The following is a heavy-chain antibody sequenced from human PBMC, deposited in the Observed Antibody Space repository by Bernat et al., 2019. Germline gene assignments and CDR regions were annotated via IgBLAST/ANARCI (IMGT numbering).Heavy chain of an antibody. D-gene: IGHD3-9*01. V-gene: IGHV3-33*01. Sequence: QVQLAESGGGVVQPGRSLRLSCAASGFTFSSYGMHWVRQAPGKGLEWVAVIWYDGSNKYYADSVKGRFTISRDNSKNTLYLQMNSLRAEDTAVYYCAREGNDILTEWGMDVWGQGTTVTVSS. CDR1: GFTFSSYG. J-gene: IGHJ6*02. CDR3: AREGNDILTEWGMDV. CDR2: IWYDGSNK.